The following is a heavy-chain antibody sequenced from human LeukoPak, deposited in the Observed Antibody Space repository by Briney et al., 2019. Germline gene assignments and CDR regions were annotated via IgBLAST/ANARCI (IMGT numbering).Heavy chain of an antibody. D-gene: IGHD4-17*01. J-gene: IGHJ4*02. V-gene: IGHV4-34*01. Sequence: SETLSLTCAVYGGSFSGYYWSWIRQPPGKGLEWIGEINHSGSTYYNPFLKSRVTISVDRSKNQFSLKLSSVTAADTAVYYCARYRLSSYGDYFDYWGQGTLVTVSS. CDR3: ARYRLSSYGDYFDY. CDR1: GGSFSGYY. CDR2: INHSGST.